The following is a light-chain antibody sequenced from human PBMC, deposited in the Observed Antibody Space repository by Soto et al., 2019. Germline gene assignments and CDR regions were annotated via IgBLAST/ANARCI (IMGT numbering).Light chain of an antibody. CDR2: GNS. CDR1: SSNIGAGYD. V-gene: IGLV1-40*01. CDR3: QSYDSSLSGVV. Sequence: QSVLTQPPSVSGAPGQRVTISCTGSSSNIGAGYDVHWYQQLPGTAPKLLIYGNSNRPSGVPDRFPGSKSGTSASLAITGLKAEDEADYYCQSYDSSLSGVVFGGGTKLTVL. J-gene: IGLJ2*01.